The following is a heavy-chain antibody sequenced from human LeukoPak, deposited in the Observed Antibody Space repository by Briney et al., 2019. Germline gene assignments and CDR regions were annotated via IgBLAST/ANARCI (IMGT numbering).Heavy chain of an antibody. V-gene: IGHV3-23*01. D-gene: IGHD6-13*01. J-gene: IGHJ4*02. CDR2: ISGSGGST. CDR3: AKDVQGGYSSINY. CDR1: GFTFCRYA. Sequence: GGSLRLSFAASGFTFCRYALSLVRQAPGEGLGWGLAISGSGGSTYYADSVKGRFTISRDNSKNTLYLQMNSLRAEDTAVYYCAKDVQGGYSSINYWGQGTLVTVSS.